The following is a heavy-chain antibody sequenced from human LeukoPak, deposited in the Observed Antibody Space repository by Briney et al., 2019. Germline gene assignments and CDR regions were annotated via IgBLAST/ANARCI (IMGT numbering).Heavy chain of an antibody. V-gene: IGHV3-33*01. D-gene: IGHD3-9*01. Sequence: GGSLRLSCAASGFTFSSYGMHWVRQAPGKGLEWVAVIWYDGSNKYYADSVKGRFTISRDNSKNTLYLQMNSLRAEDTAVYYCARGQNYDILTGPFDYWGQGTLVTVSS. J-gene: IGHJ4*02. CDR1: GFTFSSYG. CDR2: IWYDGSNK. CDR3: ARGQNYDILTGPFDY.